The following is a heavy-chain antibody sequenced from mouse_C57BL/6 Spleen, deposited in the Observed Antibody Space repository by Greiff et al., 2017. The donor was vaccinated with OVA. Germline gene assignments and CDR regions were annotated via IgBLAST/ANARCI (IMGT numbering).Heavy chain of an antibody. J-gene: IGHJ3*01. D-gene: IGHD3-3*01. CDR3: ARAEGPSWCAY. CDR1: GYAFTNYL. CDR2: INPGRGGT. Sequence: VQLQQSGAELVRPGTSVKVSCKASGYAFTNYLIEWVKQRPGQGLEWIGVINPGRGGTNYNEKFKGKATLTADKSSSTAYMQLSRLTSEDSAVYFCARAEGPSWCAYWGQGTLVTVSA. V-gene: IGHV1-54*01.